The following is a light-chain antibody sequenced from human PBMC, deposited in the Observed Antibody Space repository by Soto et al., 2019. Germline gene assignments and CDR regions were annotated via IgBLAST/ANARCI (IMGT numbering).Light chain of an antibody. J-gene: IGKJ2*01. CDR1: QDINKF. CDR2: SAS. Sequence: IQLTQSPSSLSASVGDRVTLTCRASQDINKFLAWFQQTPGKAPKLLVYSASTLQSGVPSRFSGSGSGTDFALTISSLQPEDFATYYCQQLKTYPYTFGQGTRLDIK. CDR3: QQLKTYPYT. V-gene: IGKV1-9*01.